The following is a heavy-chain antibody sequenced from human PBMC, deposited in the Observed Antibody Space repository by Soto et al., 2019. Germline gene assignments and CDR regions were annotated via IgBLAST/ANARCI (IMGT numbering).Heavy chain of an antibody. Sequence: AETLSLSCTVSGDSISSCAHYWSWIRQPPGKGLEWIGSIYYSGYTYYNPSLKSRVTISVDTSKNQSSLKLGSVIAADTAVYYCARHNGPLYVGYYYDMDVWGQGTTVT. D-gene: IGHD3-16*01. V-gene: IGHV4-39*01. CDR1: GDSISSCAHY. CDR2: IYYSGYT. CDR3: ARHNGPLYVGYYYDMDV. J-gene: IGHJ6*02.